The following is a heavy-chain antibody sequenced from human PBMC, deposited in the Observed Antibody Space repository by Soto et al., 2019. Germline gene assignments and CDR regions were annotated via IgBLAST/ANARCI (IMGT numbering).Heavy chain of an antibody. CDR2: IYSGGST. CDR3: ASTGEEEIHSSGQHYYYYGMDV. V-gene: IGHV3-53*01. Sequence: HLGGSLRLSCAASGFTVSSNYMSWVRQAPGKGLEWVSVIYSGGSTYYADSVKGRFTISRDNSKNTLYLQMNSLRAEDTAVYYCASTGEEEIHSSGQHYYYYGMDVWGQGTTVTVSS. J-gene: IGHJ6*02. D-gene: IGHD6-19*01. CDR1: GFTVSSNY.